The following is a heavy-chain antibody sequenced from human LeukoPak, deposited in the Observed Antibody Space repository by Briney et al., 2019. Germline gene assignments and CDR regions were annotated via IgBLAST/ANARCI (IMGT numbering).Heavy chain of an antibody. CDR2: IYYSGST. CDR3: ARQQRWLQLGGFAY. CDR1: GGSISSSSYY. J-gene: IGHJ4*02. V-gene: IGHV4-39*01. D-gene: IGHD5-24*01. Sequence: SETLSLTCTVSGGSISSSSYYWGWIRQPPGKGLEWIGSIYYSGSTYYNPSLKSRVTISVDTSKNQFSLKLSSVTAADTAVYYCARQQRWLQLGGFAYWGQGTLVTVSS.